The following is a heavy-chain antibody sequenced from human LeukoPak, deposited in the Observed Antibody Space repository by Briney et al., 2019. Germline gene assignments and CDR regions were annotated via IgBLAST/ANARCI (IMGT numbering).Heavy chain of an antibody. CDR1: GFTFSSYW. D-gene: IGHD3-22*01. CDR3: ARPDSSGYNWFDP. CDR2: INSDGSST. J-gene: IGHJ5*02. Sequence: GGSLRLSCAASGFTFSSYWMHWVRQAPGKGLVWVSRINSDGSSTSYADSVKGRFTISRDNAKNTLYLQMNSLRAEDTAVYYCARPDSSGYNWFDPWGQGTLVTVPS. V-gene: IGHV3-74*01.